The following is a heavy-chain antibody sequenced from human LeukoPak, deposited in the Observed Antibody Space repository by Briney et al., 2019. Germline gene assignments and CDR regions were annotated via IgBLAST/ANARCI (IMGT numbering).Heavy chain of an antibody. V-gene: IGHV1-2*02. CDR1: GYTFTGYY. CDR3: ARDQRDDYGDYAFDY. D-gene: IGHD4-17*01. J-gene: IGHJ4*02. Sequence: ASVKVSCKASGYTFTGYYMHWVRQAPGQGLEWMGWINPNSGGTNYAQKFQGRVTMTRDTSISTAYMELRSLRSDDTAVYYCARDQRDDYGDYAFDYWGQGTLVTVSS. CDR2: INPNSGGT.